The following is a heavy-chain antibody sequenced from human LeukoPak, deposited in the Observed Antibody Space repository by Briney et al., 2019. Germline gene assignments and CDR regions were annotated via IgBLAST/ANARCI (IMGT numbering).Heavy chain of an antibody. CDR3: AKGVTMVRGIAYAFDI. V-gene: IGHV3-30*18. CDR1: GFTFSSCG. J-gene: IGHJ3*02. D-gene: IGHD3-10*01. Sequence: GRSLRLSCAASGFTFSSCGMHWVRQAPGKGLEWVAVISFDGSNKYYADSVKGRFTISRDNSKNTLYLQMNSLRAEDTAVYYCAKGVTMVRGIAYAFDIWGQGTMVTVSS. CDR2: ISFDGSNK.